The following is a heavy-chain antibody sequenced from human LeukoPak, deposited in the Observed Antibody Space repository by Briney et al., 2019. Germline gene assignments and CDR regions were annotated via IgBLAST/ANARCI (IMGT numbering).Heavy chain of an antibody. CDR1: GGSISSSSYY. V-gene: IGHV4-39*01. CDR3: ASFYCSGGSCYQYYSYYYMDD. D-gene: IGHD2-15*01. Sequence: SETLSLTCTVSGGSISSSSYYWGWIRQPPGKGLEWIGSIYYSGSTYSNPSLQSRVTISVDTSKNQFSLKLNSVTAADTAVYYCASFYCSGGSCYQYYSYYYMDDWGKGTTVTISS. CDR2: IYYSGST. J-gene: IGHJ6*03.